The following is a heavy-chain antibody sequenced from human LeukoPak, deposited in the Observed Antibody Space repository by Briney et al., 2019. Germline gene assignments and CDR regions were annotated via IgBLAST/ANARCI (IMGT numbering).Heavy chain of an antibody. D-gene: IGHD3-16*02. V-gene: IGHV3-23*01. CDR1: GFTFSTYA. CDR2: ISGSGGGT. CDR3: AKGAARATFGGVIASFDY. J-gene: IGHJ4*02. Sequence: GGSLRLSCAASGFTFSTYAMSWVRQAPGKGLEWVSSISGSGGGTYYADSVKGRFTISRDNSKNTLFLQINSLRAEDTAVYYCAKGAARATFGGVIASFDYWGQGTLVTVSS.